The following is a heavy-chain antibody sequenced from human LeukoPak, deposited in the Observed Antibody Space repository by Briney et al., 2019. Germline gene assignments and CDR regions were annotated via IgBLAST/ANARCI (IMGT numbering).Heavy chain of an antibody. CDR1: GGSISSGGYS. CDR3: DSTTPEYYYGMDV. D-gene: IGHD1-14*01. J-gene: IGHJ6*02. CDR2: IYHSGST. Sequence: PSETLSLTCAVSGGSISSGGYSWSWIRQPPGKGLEWIGYIYHSGSTYYNPSLKSRVTISVDRSKNQFSLKLSSVTAADAAVYYCDSTTPEYYYGMDVWGQGTTVTVSS. V-gene: IGHV4-30-2*01.